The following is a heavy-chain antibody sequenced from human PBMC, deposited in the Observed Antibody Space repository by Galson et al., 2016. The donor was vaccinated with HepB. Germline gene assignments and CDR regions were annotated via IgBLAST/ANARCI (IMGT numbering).Heavy chain of an antibody. CDR3: TTLMPAAASDY. CDR2: STGQADGGTT. CDR1: GFTLSDAW. J-gene: IGHJ4*02. Sequence: SLRLSCAASGFTLSDAWMNWVRQAPGKGLEWVGRSTGQADGGTTDYAAPVKGRFSISRDDSKNTLYLQMNNLQTEDSAVYFCTTLMPAAASDYWGQGTLVTVSS. V-gene: IGHV3-15*01. D-gene: IGHD6-13*01.